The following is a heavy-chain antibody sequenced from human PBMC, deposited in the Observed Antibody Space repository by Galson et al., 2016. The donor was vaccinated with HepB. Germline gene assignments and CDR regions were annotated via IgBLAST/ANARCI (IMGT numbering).Heavy chain of an antibody. CDR3: VTEGCSSPSCYDH. CDR2: IKGKTAGGTT. CDR1: GFTFINAW. V-gene: IGHV3-15*01. D-gene: IGHD2-2*01. J-gene: IGHJ5*02. Sequence: SLRLSCAASGFTFINAWMSWVRQTPGKGLEWVARIKGKTAGGTTDYAAPVKGRFTISRDDSKNTLFLQMNSLKVEDTALYYCVTEGCSSPSCYDHWGQGTLVTVSS.